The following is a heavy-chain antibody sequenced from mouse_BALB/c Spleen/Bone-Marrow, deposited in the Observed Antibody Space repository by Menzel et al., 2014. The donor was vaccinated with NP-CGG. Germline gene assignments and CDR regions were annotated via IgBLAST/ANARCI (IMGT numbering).Heavy chain of an antibody. J-gene: IGHJ4*01. CDR2: IYPGDGDT. D-gene: IGHD2-14*01. V-gene: IGHV1-80*01. Sequence: VQLQQSGAELVRPGSSVKISCKASGYAFSSYWMNWVKQRPGQGLEWIGQIYPGDGDTNYNGNFKDKATLTVDRSSSTAFMQLSSLTSEDSAVYFCARWYRDPHFAMDYWGPGTPVTVSS. CDR3: ARWYRDPHFAMDY. CDR1: GYAFSSYW.